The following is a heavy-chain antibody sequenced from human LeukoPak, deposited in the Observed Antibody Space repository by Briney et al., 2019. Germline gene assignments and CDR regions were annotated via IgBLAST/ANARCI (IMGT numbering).Heavy chain of an antibody. J-gene: IGHJ4*02. V-gene: IGHV1-2*02. Sequence: VASVKVSCKASGYTFTGYYMHWVRQAPGQGLEWTGWINPNSGGTNYAQKFQGRVTMTRDTSISTAYMELSRLRSDDTAVYYCARESLESTGGLDYWGQGTLVTVSS. CDR3: ARESLESTGGLDY. CDR2: INPNSGGT. CDR1: GYTFTGYY. D-gene: IGHD7-27*01.